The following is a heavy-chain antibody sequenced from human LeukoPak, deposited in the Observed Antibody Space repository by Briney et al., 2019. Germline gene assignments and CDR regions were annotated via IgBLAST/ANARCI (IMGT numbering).Heavy chain of an antibody. Sequence: SETLSLTCTVSGGSISSGSYYWSWIRQPAGKGLEWIGRIYTSRSTNYNPSLKSRVTISVDTSKNQFSLKLSSVTAADTAVYYCARVTIFGVTPGCMDVWGKGTTVTVSS. CDR1: GGSISSGSYY. D-gene: IGHD3-3*01. V-gene: IGHV4-61*02. CDR2: IYTSRST. CDR3: ARVTIFGVTPGCMDV. J-gene: IGHJ6*03.